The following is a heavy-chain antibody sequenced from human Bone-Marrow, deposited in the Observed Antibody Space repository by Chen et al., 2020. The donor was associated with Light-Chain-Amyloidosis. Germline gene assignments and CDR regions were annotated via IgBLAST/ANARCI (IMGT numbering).Heavy chain of an antibody. CDR1: GFAFSSYA. CDR3: AKDISYDDILPGYPADAFDI. CDR2: VSGRGCSS. D-gene: IGHD3-9*01. Sequence: EVQLVESGGGLLQRGGSLRLSCAASGFAFSSYAMSWVRQAPGKGLEWVSTVSGRGCSSYDGDSVTGRLTISRDNSKNALFLQMNSLRAEDTAVYYCAKDISYDDILPGYPADAFDIWGQGTMVTVSS. J-gene: IGHJ3*02. V-gene: IGHV3-23*04.